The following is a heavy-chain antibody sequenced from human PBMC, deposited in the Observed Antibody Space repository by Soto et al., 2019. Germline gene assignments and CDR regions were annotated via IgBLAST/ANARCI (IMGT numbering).Heavy chain of an antibody. V-gene: IGHV4-30-2*01. CDR3: ARVAVRVYGMDV. Sequence: SETLSLTCAVSGGSISSGGYSWSWIRQPPGKGLEWIGYIYHSGSTYYNPSLKSRVTISVDRSKNQFSLKLSSVTAADTAVYYCARVAVRVYGMDVRGQGTKVTVSS. CDR2: IYHSGST. D-gene: IGHD3-10*01. CDR1: GGSISSGGYS. J-gene: IGHJ6*02.